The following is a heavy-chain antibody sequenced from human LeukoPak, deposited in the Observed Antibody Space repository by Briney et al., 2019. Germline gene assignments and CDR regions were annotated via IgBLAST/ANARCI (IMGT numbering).Heavy chain of an antibody. CDR1: GYTFTGYY. J-gene: IGHJ4*02. Sequence: GASVKVSCKASGYTFTGYYMHWVRQAPGQGLEWMGWINPNSGGTNYAQKFQGRVTMTRDTSISTAYMELSRLRSDDTAVYYCARVGSYYDILTGYPFDYWGQGTLVTVSS. CDR3: ARVGSYYDILTGYPFDY. V-gene: IGHV1-2*02. CDR2: INPNSGGT. D-gene: IGHD3-9*01.